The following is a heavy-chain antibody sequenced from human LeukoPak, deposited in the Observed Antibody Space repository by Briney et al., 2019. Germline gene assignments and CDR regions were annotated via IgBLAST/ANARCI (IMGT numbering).Heavy chain of an antibody. CDR3: AKGREAYSGSYTPFDS. Sequence: GGSLRLSCAASGFTFDDYAMHWVRQAPGKGLEWVSGISWNSGSIGYADSVKGRFTISRDNAKNSLYLQMNSLRAEDTAVYYCAKGREAYSGSYTPFDSWGQGTLVTVSS. CDR1: GFTFDDYA. CDR2: ISWNSGSI. J-gene: IGHJ4*02. V-gene: IGHV3-9*01. D-gene: IGHD1-26*01.